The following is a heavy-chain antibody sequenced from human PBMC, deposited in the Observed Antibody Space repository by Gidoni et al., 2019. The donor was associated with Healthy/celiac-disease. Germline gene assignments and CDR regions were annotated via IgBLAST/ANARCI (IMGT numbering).Heavy chain of an antibody. J-gene: IGHJ6*02. CDR3: ARGGYCSSTSSCYYYYGMDV. D-gene: IGHD2-2*01. V-gene: IGHV3-33*08. CDR1: GFTFSSSG. Sequence: QVQLVESGGGVVQPGRSLRLSCAASGFTFSSSGMHWVRQAPGKGLEWVAVIWYDGSNKYYADAVKGRFTISRDNSKNTLYLQMNSLRAEDTAVYYCARGGYCSSTSSCYYYYGMDVWGQGTTVTVSS. CDR2: IWYDGSNK.